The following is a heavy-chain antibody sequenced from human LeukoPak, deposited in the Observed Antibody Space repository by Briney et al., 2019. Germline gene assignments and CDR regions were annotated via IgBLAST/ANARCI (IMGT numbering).Heavy chain of an antibody. CDR2: ISSSASTI. D-gene: IGHD1-26*01. V-gene: IGHV3-48*03. CDR1: GFSFSSYD. Sequence: PGGSLRLSCAASGFSFSSYDMNWVRQAPGKGLEWVSYISSSASTIYCVDSVKGRFAISRDSAKNSLYLQMNSLRAEDTAVYYCAGGVPTTLWGQGTLVTVSS. J-gene: IGHJ4*02. CDR3: AGGVPTTL.